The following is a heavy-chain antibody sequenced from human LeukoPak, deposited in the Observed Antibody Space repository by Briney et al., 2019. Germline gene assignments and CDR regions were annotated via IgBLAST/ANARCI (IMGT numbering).Heavy chain of an antibody. Sequence: SGGSLRLSCAASGFTFSDYFMSWVRQAPGKGLEWLSYINGRGTYIDYAESLKGRITISRDNARNSLYLQMNSLRVEDTAVYYCARSGREATEIDYWGQGTLVTVSS. D-gene: IGHD1-1*01. CDR3: ARSGREATEIDY. V-gene: IGHV3-11*06. CDR1: GFTFSDYF. J-gene: IGHJ4*02. CDR2: INGRGTYI.